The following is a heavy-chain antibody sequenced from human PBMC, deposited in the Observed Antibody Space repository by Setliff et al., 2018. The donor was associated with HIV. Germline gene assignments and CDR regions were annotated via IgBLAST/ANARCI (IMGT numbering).Heavy chain of an antibody. V-gene: IGHV4-59*08. Sequence: SETLSLTCTVSGGSISSHFWSWIRQPPGKGLEWIGSIYYSGSTNYNPSLKRRVTISSDTSKNRFSLRLTSVTAADTAVYYCAREPDYDILTGYPEDYYFDYWGQGTLVTVSS. CDR3: AREPDYDILTGYPEDYYFDY. J-gene: IGHJ4*02. CDR1: GGSISSHF. CDR2: IYYSGST. D-gene: IGHD3-9*01.